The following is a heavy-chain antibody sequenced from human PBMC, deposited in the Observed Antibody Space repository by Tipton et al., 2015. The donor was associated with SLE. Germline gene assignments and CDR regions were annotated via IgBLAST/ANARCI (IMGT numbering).Heavy chain of an antibody. V-gene: IGHV4-59*08. D-gene: IGHD2-8*02. CDR1: AGSISSDY. Sequence: TLSLTCTVSAGSISSDYWSWIRQPPGKGLEWVGYIYYRGTTNYNRSLRSRVTMSVDTSKNQFSLKMSSVTAADTAVYYCARRGSLGFCSGGICFDWYFDLWGRGTLVTVSS. CDR3: ARRGSLGFCSGGICFDWYFDL. J-gene: IGHJ2*01. CDR2: IYYRGTT.